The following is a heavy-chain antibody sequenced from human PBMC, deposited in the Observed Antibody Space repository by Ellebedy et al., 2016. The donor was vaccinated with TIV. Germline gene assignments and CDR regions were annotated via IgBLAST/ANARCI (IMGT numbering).Heavy chain of an antibody. J-gene: IGHJ6*02. CDR2: IIPILGIA. D-gene: IGHD1-26*01. V-gene: IGHV1-69*04. Sequence: ASVKVSCKASGGTFSSYAISWVRQAPGQGLEWMGRIIPILGIANYAQKFQGRVTITADKSTSTAYMELSSLRSEDTAVYYGARGSGGSYGMDVWGQGTTVTVSS. CDR3: ARGSGGSYGMDV. CDR1: GGTFSSYA.